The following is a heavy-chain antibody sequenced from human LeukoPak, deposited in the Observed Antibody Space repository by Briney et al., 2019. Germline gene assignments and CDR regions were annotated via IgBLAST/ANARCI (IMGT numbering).Heavy chain of an antibody. V-gene: IGHV4-34*01. CDR1: GGSFSGYY. J-gene: IGHJ4*02. D-gene: IGHD2-15*01. CDR2: INHSGST. Sequence: SETLSLTCAVYGGSFSGYYWSWIRQPPGKGLEWIGEINHSGSTNYNPSLKSRVTISVDTSKNQFSLKLSSVTAADTAVYYCARVGYCSGGSCYSAEGDYWGQGTLVTVSS. CDR3: ARVGYCSGGSCYSAEGDY.